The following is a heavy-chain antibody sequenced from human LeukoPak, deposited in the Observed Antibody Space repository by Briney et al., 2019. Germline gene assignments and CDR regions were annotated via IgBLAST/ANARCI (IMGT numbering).Heavy chain of an antibody. Sequence: NPSETLSLTCTVSGGSISSYYWSWIRQPAGKGLEWIGRIYTSGSTNYNPSLKSRVTMSVDTSKNQFSLKLSSVTAADTAVYYCARERYIIPVTQSNYYYYYGMDVWGQGTTVTVSS. D-gene: IGHD4-4*01. CDR1: GGSISSYY. CDR3: ARERYIIPVTQSNYYYYYGMDV. V-gene: IGHV4-4*07. J-gene: IGHJ6*02. CDR2: IYTSGST.